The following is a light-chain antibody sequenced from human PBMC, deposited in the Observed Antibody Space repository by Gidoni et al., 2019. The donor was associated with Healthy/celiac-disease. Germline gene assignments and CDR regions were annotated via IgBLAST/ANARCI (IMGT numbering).Light chain of an antibody. CDR1: QSVSIY. CDR2: DAS. J-gene: IGKJ4*01. Sequence: EIVLTPSPATLSLSPEERATLPCRASQSVSIYLAWYQQKPGQAPRLLIYDASNRATGIPARFSGSGSGTDFTLTISSLEPEDFAVDYCQQQQGLTFGGGTKVEIK. V-gene: IGKV3-11*01. CDR3: QQQQGLT.